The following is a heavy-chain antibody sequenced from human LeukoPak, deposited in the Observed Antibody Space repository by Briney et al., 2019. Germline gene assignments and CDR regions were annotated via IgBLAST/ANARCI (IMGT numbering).Heavy chain of an antibody. D-gene: IGHD2-2*01. CDR2: LNPHSGGT. Sequence: ASVKVSCKASGYTLRDYYIYWVRQAPGQGLEWLGWLNPHSGGTNYAQKFQGRVTLTSDTSISTAYMELSLLTSDDTAIYYCARGLRTINGLDVWGQGTTVIVSS. CDR3: ARGLRTINGLDV. V-gene: IGHV1-2*02. CDR1: GYTLRDYY. J-gene: IGHJ6*02.